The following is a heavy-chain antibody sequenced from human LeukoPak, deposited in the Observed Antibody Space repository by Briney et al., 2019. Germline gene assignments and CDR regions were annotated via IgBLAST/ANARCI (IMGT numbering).Heavy chain of an antibody. Sequence: PSETLSLTCAVYGGSFSGYYWSWIRQPPGKGLEWIGEINHSGSTNYNPSLKSRVTISVDTSKNQFSLKLSSVTAADTAVYYCARDDDYYDSSGYYYLFDYWGQGTLVTVSS. CDR1: GGSFSGYY. CDR2: INHSGST. CDR3: ARDDDYYDSSGYYYLFDY. D-gene: IGHD3-22*01. V-gene: IGHV4-34*01. J-gene: IGHJ4*02.